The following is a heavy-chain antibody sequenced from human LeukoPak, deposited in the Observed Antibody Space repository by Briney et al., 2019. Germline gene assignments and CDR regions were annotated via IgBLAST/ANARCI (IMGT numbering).Heavy chain of an antibody. D-gene: IGHD3-10*01. J-gene: IGHJ4*02. Sequence: TPSETLSLTCAVYGGSFSGYYWSWIRQPPGKGLEWIGEINHSGSTNYNPSLKSRVTISLDTSKSQLSLKVTSVTAADTAVYYCARGHTRITMIRGSKSAYYFDYWGQGTLVTVSS. V-gene: IGHV4-34*01. CDR2: INHSGST. CDR1: GGSFSGYY. CDR3: ARGHTRITMIRGSKSAYYFDY.